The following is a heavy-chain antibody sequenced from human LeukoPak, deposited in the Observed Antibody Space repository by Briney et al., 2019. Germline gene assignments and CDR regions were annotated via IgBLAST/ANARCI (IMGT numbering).Heavy chain of an antibody. J-gene: IGHJ4*02. CDR3: ARDPVYYGSGSYWDY. CDR2: IYYSGTT. Sequence: PSETLSLTCTVSGGSISSSSYYWGWIRQPPGKRLEWIGSIYYSGTTYYNPSLKSRVTISVDTSKNQFSLKLSSVTAADTAVYYCARDPVYYGSGSYWDYWGQGTLVTVSS. D-gene: IGHD3-10*01. CDR1: GGSISSSSYY. V-gene: IGHV4-39*07.